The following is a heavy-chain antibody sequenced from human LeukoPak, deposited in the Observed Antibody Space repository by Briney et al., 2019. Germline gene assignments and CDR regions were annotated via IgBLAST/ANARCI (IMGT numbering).Heavy chain of an antibody. Sequence: GGALVLSWAGSGCPFKNSWMGWGRQAPGKGVEWVANVQHIGGETYYVDSVKGRFTISRDNAKNSVYLQMNSLGADDTAVYYCATYSILNAREFRYWGQGTLVTVTS. V-gene: IGHV3-7*01. CDR2: VQHIGGET. J-gene: IGHJ1*01. CDR1: GCPFKNSW. CDR3: ATYSILNAREFRY. D-gene: IGHD4-11*01.